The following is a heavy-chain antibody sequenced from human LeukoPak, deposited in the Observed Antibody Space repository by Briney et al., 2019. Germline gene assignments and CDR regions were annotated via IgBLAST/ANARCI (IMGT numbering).Heavy chain of an antibody. J-gene: IGHJ3*02. V-gene: IGHV3-21*01. Sequence: TAGGSLRLSCAASGFTFSNYNMNWVRQAPGKGLEWVSSISSSSSYIYYADSVKGRFTVSRDNAKNSLYLQMNSLRAEDTAVYYCARDGPGGYYGSGDRRNAFDIWGQGTMVTVSS. D-gene: IGHD3-10*01. CDR1: GFTFSNYN. CDR2: ISSSSSYI. CDR3: ARDGPGGYYGSGDRRNAFDI.